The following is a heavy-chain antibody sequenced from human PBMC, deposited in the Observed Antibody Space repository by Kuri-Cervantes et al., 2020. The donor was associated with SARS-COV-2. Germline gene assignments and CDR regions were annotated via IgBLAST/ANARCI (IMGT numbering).Heavy chain of an antibody. J-gene: IGHJ3*02. Sequence: GGSLRLSCAASGFRFRDYAIHWVRQAPGKGLEWVSGISWNSRSIDYAGSVKGRFTISRDNAKNTLYLQMNSLRAEDTAVYYCARDRYAYYDSSGYTGRGDAFDIWGQGTMVTVSS. CDR3: ARDRYAYYDSSGYTGRGDAFDI. CDR2: ISWNSRSI. V-gene: IGHV3-9*01. CDR1: GFRFRDYA. D-gene: IGHD3-22*01.